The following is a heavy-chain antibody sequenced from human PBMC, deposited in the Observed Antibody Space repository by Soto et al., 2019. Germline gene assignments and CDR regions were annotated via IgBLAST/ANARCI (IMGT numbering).Heavy chain of an antibody. CDR2: LYDVFGS. CDR3: ASWHEREHAYDV. Sequence: DVQLVESGGGLIQPGESLRLSCAALGITVSGPKYVAWVRPAPGTGLEWVSALYDVFGSFYADSVKGRFTTSSDRSKSTVYLQRNDLRPADTAVYSCASWHEREHAYDVWGQGTTVIVSS. CDR1: GITVSGPKY. V-gene: IGHV3-53*01. D-gene: IGHD1-1*01. J-gene: IGHJ3*01.